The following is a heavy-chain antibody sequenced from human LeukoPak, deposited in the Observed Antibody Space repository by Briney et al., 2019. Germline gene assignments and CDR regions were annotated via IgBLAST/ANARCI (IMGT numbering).Heavy chain of an antibody. CDR1: GGSISSYY. V-gene: IGHV4-59*01. CDR3: ARVSSGWTRVVRGYFDY. D-gene: IGHD6-19*01. CDR2: IYYSGST. J-gene: IGHJ4*02. Sequence: PSETLSLTCTVSGGSISSYYWSWIRQPPGKGLEWIGYIYYSGSTNYNPSLKSRVTISVDTSKNQFSLKLSSVTAADTAVYYCARVSSGWTRVVRGYFDYWGQGTLVTVSS.